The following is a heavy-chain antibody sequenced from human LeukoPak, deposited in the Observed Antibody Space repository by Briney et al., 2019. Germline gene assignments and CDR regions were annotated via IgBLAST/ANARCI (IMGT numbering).Heavy chain of an antibody. Sequence: SETLSLTCTVSGYSISSGSYRGWIRQPPGKGLEWIGSIYHSGSTYYNPSLKSRVTISVDTSKNQFSLKLSSVTAADTAVYYCARDLWESYYDSSGYYDYWGQGTLVTVSS. J-gene: IGHJ4*02. CDR2: IYHSGST. CDR1: GYSISSGSY. D-gene: IGHD3-22*01. V-gene: IGHV4-38-2*02. CDR3: ARDLWESYYDSSGYYDY.